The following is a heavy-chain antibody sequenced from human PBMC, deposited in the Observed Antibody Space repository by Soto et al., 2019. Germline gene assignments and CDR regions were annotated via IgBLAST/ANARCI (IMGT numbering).Heavy chain of an antibody. Sequence: ETLSLSCAASGFTFSSYSMNWVRQAPGKGLEWVSSISSSSSYIYYADSVKGRFTISRDNAKNSLYLQMNSLRADDTAVYYCARGTAMVDFDYWGRGTLVTVSS. V-gene: IGHV3-21*01. CDR2: ISSSSSYI. CDR1: GFTFSSYS. CDR3: ARGTAMVDFDY. D-gene: IGHD5-18*01. J-gene: IGHJ4*02.